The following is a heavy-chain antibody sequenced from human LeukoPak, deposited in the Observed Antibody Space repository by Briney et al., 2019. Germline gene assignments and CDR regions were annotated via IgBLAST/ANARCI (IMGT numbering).Heavy chain of an antibody. CDR1: GGTFSSYA. D-gene: IGHD2-2*01. V-gene: IGHV1-69*13. Sequence: GASVKVSCKASGGTFSSYAISWVRQAPGQGLEWMGGIIPIFGTASYAQKFQGRVTITADESTSTAYMELSSLRSEDTAVYYCARGGLGYCSSTSCYPAYYYYYMDVWGKGTTVTVSS. J-gene: IGHJ6*03. CDR2: IIPIFGTA. CDR3: ARGGLGYCSSTSCYPAYYYYYMDV.